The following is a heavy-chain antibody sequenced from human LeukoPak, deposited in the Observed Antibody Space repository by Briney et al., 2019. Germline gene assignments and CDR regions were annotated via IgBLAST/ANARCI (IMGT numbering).Heavy chain of an antibody. CDR1: GGSISSSSYY. Sequence: SETLSLTCTVSGGSISSSSYYWGWIRQPPGKGLEWIGSIYYSGSTYYNPSLKSRVTISVDTSKNQFSLKLSSVTAADTAVYYCARDKYYYDSSGYYYFDYWGQGTLVTVSS. D-gene: IGHD3-22*01. V-gene: IGHV4-39*07. CDR3: ARDKYYYDSSGYYYFDY. CDR2: IYYSGST. J-gene: IGHJ4*02.